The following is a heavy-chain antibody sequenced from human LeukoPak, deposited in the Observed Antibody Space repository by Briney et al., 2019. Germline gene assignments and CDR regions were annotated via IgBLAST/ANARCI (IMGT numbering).Heavy chain of an antibody. J-gene: IGHJ4*02. CDR1: GFTSSSYS. V-gene: IGHV3-48*01. CDR2: ISSSGRTT. CDR3: ARDRYGDYDIDY. D-gene: IGHD4-17*01. Sequence: GGSLRLSCAASGFTSSSYSMNWVRHTPGKGLEWVSYISSSGRTTYYADSVKGRFTVSRDNAKNSLSLQMNSLRAEDTAVYYCARDRYGDYDIDYWGQGTLVTVSS.